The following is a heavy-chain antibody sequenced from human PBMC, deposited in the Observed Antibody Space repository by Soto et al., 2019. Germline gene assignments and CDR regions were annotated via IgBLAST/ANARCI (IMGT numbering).Heavy chain of an antibody. CDR3: ARDKDRQQLGGNYYYIMDV. CDR2: IIPIFPTP. V-gene: IGHV1-69*14. D-gene: IGHD3-3*02. CDR1: GGTFRTNA. J-gene: IGHJ6*02. Sequence: QVQLVQSGAEVKKPGSSVKISCKASGGTFRTNAFSWVRQAPGQGLEWMGGIIPIFPTPDYAQKFQGRVTITADKSTNTTYKELSSLRSEDTATYYCARDKDRQQLGGNYYYIMDVWGQGTTVTVSS.